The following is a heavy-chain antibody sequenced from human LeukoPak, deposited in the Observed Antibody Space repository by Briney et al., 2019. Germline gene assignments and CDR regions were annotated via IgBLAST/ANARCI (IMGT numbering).Heavy chain of an antibody. Sequence: GGSLRLSCAASGFTFSNYVMSWVRQAPGKGLEWVSAISGSGGSTDYADSVRGRFTISRDNSKNTLYLQMNSLRAEDTAFYYCAKRLATSGPNFDYWGQGTLVTVSS. CDR1: GFTFSNYV. D-gene: IGHD6-13*01. CDR3: AKRLATSGPNFDY. CDR2: ISGSGGST. J-gene: IGHJ4*02. V-gene: IGHV3-23*01.